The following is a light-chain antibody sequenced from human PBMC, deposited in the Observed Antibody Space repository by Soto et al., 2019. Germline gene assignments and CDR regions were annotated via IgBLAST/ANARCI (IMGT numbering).Light chain of an antibody. CDR2: GNS. J-gene: IGLJ1*01. CDR3: QSYDSSLSGGV. CDR1: SSNIGAGYD. V-gene: IGLV1-40*01. Sequence: QSVLTQPASVSGSPGQSITISCTGSSSNIGAGYDVHWYQQLPGTAPKLLIYGNSNRPSGVPDRFSGSKSGTSASLAITGLQAEDEADYYCQSYDSSLSGGVFGTGTKLTVL.